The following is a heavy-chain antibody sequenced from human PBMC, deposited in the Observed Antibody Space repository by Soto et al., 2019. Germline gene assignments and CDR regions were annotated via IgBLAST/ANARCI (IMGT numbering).Heavy chain of an antibody. D-gene: IGHD3-10*02. CDR1: GGSIGSSNW. Sequence: SETLSLTCAVSGGSIGSSNWWSWVRQPPGKGLEWIGEIYHSGSTNYNPSLKSRVTISVDKSKNQFSLKLSSVTAADTAVYYCASVRGGYYYAMDVWGQGTTVTVSS. V-gene: IGHV4-4*02. J-gene: IGHJ6*02. CDR3: ASVRGGYYYAMDV. CDR2: IYHSGST.